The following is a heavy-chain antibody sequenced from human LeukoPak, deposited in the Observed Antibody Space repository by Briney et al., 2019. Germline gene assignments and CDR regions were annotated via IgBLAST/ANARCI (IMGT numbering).Heavy chain of an antibody. CDR2: INHSGST. J-gene: IGHJ2*01. D-gene: IGHD2-2*01. CDR1: SGSFSGYY. CDR3: ARGPDIVVVPAAYDYWYFDL. Sequence: PSETLSLTCAVYSGSFSGYYWSWIRQPPGKGLEWIEEINHSGSTNYNPSLKSRVSISVDTSNNHFSLKLSSVPAADTAVYYCARGPDIVVVPAAYDYWYFDLWGRGTLVTVSS. V-gene: IGHV4-34*01.